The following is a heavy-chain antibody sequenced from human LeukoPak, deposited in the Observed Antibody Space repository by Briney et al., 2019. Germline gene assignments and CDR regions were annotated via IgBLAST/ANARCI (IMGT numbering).Heavy chain of an antibody. V-gene: IGHV4-38-2*02. CDR2: IYHSGST. Sequence: NPSETLSLTCAVSGYSISSGYYWGWIRQPPGKGLEWIGSIYHSGSTYYKPSLKSRITISVDTSKNQFSLKLSSVTAADTAVYYCAREHRGISARVRGQGTLVTVSS. D-gene: IGHD6-25*01. CDR1: GYSISSGYY. J-gene: IGHJ4*02. CDR3: AREHRGISARV.